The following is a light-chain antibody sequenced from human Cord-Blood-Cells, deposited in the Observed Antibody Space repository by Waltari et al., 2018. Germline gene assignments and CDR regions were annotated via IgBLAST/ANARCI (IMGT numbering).Light chain of an antibody. CDR2: DVS. CDR3: SSYTSSSTLV. V-gene: IGLV2-14*03. CDR1: SSDVGGYNY. J-gene: IGLJ3*02. Sequence: QSALTQPASVSGSPGQSITISCTGTSSDVGGYNYVSWYQQPPGQAPKLMIYDVSNRPSGVSNRFSGSKSGNTASLTSSGLQAEDEADYYCSSYTSSSTLVFGGGTKLTVL.